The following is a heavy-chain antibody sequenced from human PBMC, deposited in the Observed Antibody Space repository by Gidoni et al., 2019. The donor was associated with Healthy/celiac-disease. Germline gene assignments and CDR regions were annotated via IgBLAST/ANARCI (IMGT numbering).Heavy chain of an antibody. CDR3: AKDGATAVAGTSVWFDP. Sequence: EVQLLESGGGLVQPGGSLRLSCAASGLTFRSYAMTWVRQAPGKGLEWVSAISGSGDNTYYADSVKGRFTISRDNSKNTLYLQMNNLRAEDTAVYYCAKDGATAVAGTSVWFDPWGQGTLVTVSS. J-gene: IGHJ5*02. CDR2: ISGSGDNT. CDR1: GLTFRSYA. D-gene: IGHD6-19*01. V-gene: IGHV3-23*01.